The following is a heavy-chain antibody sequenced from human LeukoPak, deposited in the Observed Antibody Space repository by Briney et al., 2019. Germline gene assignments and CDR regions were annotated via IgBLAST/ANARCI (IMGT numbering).Heavy chain of an antibody. CDR1: GFTFRTYG. V-gene: IGHV3-30*03. CDR3: ARDIGVGIFDY. J-gene: IGHJ4*02. Sequence: GGSLRLSCAASGFTFRTYGMLWVRQAPGKGLEWVALISYDGSSKYYADSVKGRFTISRDNSKNTLYVQMNSLRAEDTAVFYCARDIGVGIFDYWGQGTLVTVSS. CDR2: ISYDGSSK. D-gene: IGHD2-21*01.